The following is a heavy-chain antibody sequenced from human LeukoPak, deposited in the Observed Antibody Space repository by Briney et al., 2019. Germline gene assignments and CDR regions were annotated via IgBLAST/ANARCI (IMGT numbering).Heavy chain of an antibody. CDR2: ISVYNGNT. Sequence: GASVKVSCKASGYTFTSYGISWVRQAPGQGLEWMGWISVYNGNTDYAQKLQGRVTMTTDTSTSTTYMELRSLGSDDTAVYYCARDPYDTDAFDIWGQGTMVTVSS. D-gene: IGHD3-22*01. J-gene: IGHJ3*02. CDR1: GYTFTSYG. V-gene: IGHV1-18*01. CDR3: ARDPYDTDAFDI.